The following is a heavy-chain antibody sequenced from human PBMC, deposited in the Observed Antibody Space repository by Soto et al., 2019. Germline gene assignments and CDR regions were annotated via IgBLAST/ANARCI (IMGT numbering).Heavy chain of an antibody. CDR1: GGTFSSYA. CDR3: ARAGPAAIMDENWFDP. D-gene: IGHD2-2*02. J-gene: IGHJ5*02. Sequence: QVQLVQSGAEVKKPGSSVKVSCKASGGTFSSYAIGWVRQAPGQGLEWMGGIIPIFGTANYAQKFQGRVTITADKSTSTAYMELSSLRSEDTAVYYCARAGPAAIMDENWFDPWGQGTLVTVSS. CDR2: IIPIFGTA. V-gene: IGHV1-69*06.